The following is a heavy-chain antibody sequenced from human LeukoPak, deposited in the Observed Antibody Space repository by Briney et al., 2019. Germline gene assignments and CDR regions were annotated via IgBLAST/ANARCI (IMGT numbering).Heavy chain of an antibody. CDR3: ARHNRAAGTRAFDI. D-gene: IGHD6-13*01. Sequence: SQTLSLTCAISGDSVSSNSAAWNWIRQSPSRDLEWLGRTYYRSKWYNDYAVSVKSRITINPDTSKNQFSLQLNSVTPEDTAVYYCARHNRAAGTRAFDIWGQGTMVTVSS. CDR2: TYYRSKWYN. J-gene: IGHJ3*02. V-gene: IGHV6-1*01. CDR1: GDSVSSNSAA.